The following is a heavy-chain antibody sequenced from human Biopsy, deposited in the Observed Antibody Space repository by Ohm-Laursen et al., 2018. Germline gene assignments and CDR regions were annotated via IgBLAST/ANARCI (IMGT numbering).Heavy chain of an antibody. CDR3: ARHAPSYSGSYWRYFDL. J-gene: IGHJ2*01. V-gene: IGHV4-59*08. Sequence: TLSLTWTVSGGSISGSSWSWIRQAPGKGLEWIGYISYSRDTNYNPPPKSRITISVDTPMNPLSLRLTSVTAADTAVYYCARHAPSYSGSYWRYFDLWGRGTLVTVSS. CDR1: GGSISGSS. D-gene: IGHD1-26*01. CDR2: ISYSRDT.